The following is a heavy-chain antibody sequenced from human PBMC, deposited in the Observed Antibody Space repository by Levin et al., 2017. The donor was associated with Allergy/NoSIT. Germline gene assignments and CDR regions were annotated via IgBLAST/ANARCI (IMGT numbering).Heavy chain of an antibody. D-gene: IGHD1-20*01. CDR1: GFTFSSSA. V-gene: IGHV3-30-3*01. CDR3: ARALRYNWNDVDY. Sequence: LSLTCAASGFTFSSSAMHWVRQAPGKGLEWVAVISYDGSNKYYADSVKGRFTISRDNSKNTLYLQMNSLRAEDTAVYYCARALRYNWNDVDYWGQGTLVTVSS. J-gene: IGHJ4*02. CDR2: ISYDGSNK.